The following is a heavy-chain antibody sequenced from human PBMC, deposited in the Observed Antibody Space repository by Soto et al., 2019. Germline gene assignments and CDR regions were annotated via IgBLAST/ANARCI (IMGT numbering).Heavy chain of an antibody. V-gene: IGHV4-31*03. CDR2: IYYSGST. CDR3: ASRVLYGSGSYYSVEGNDAFDI. CDR1: GGSISSGGYY. J-gene: IGHJ3*02. D-gene: IGHD3-10*01. Sequence: SETLSLTCTVSGGSISSGGYYWSWIRQHPGKGLEWIGYIYYSGSTYYNPSLKSRVTISVDTSKNQFSLKLSSVTAADTAVYYCASRVLYGSGSYYSVEGNDAFDIWGQGTMVTVSS.